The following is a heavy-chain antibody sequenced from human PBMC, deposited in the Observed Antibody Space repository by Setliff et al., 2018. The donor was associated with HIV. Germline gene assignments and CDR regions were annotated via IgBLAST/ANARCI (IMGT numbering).Heavy chain of an antibody. Sequence: SETLSLTCSVSGDSMSPYYWSWIRQSADKGLEWIGRVHPTGSTIYNPSLRSRVTTSVDTSKSQFSLKLSSVTAADTAMYYCARVFPPIRGAPFGTPPGAFDIWGQGTMVTVSS. J-gene: IGHJ3*02. CDR3: ARVFPPIRGAPFGTPPGAFDI. CDR2: VHPTGST. D-gene: IGHD2-15*01. V-gene: IGHV4-4*07. CDR1: GDSMSPYY.